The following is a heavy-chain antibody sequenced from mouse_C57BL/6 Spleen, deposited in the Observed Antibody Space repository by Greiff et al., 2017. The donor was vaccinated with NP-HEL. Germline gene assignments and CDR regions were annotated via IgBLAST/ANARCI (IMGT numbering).Heavy chain of an antibody. CDR2: ISSGSSTI. CDR1: GFTFSDYG. V-gene: IGHV5-17*01. D-gene: IGHD4-1*01. CDR3: ARSWDVRYFDV. Sequence: DVQLVESGGGLVKPGGSLKLSCAASGFTFSDYGMHWVRQAPEKGLEWVAYISSGSSTIYYADTVKGRFTISRDNAKNTLFLQMTSLRSEDTAMYYCARSWDVRYFDVWGTGTTVTVSS. J-gene: IGHJ1*03.